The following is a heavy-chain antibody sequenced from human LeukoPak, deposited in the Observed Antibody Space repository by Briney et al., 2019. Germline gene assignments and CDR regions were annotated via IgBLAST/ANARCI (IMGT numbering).Heavy chain of an antibody. Sequence: PGGSLRLSCAVSDFLFSSYWMHWVRQAPGKGLVWVSRINTDGSATTYADSVKGRFTISRDNAKNTLYLQMKSLRAEDTAVYCCARAQYGWFDPWGQGTLVTVSS. CDR3: ARAQYGWFDP. CDR2: INTDGSAT. D-gene: IGHD3-10*01. V-gene: IGHV3-74*03. J-gene: IGHJ5*02. CDR1: DFLFSSYW.